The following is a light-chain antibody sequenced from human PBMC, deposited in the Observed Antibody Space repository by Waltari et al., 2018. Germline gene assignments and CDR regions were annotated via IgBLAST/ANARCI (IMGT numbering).Light chain of an antibody. CDR1: QSVSNR. V-gene: IGKV1-12*01. CDR2: AVS. CDR3: QQTNSSPRT. Sequence: DIQMTQSPSLVSAAVGDRVTLPCRASQSVSNRLAWYQQKPVKAPKFLIYAVSSLESGVPSRFCGSGSGTDFTLTISSLQPEDFATYYCQQTNSSPRTFGQGTTVEIK. J-gene: IGKJ1*01.